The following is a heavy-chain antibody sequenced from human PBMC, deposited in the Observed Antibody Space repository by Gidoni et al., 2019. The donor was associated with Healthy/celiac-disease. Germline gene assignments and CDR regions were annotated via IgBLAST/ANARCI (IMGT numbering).Heavy chain of an antibody. V-gene: IGHV3-7*03. J-gene: IGHJ4*02. CDR3: ARDGGYYYGSGSYYAEDY. CDR2: IKQDGSGK. Sequence: EVQLVESGGGLVQPGGSLRLSCAASGCTFSSYWMSWFRQAPGKGLEWVANIKQDGSGKYYVDSVKGRFTISRDNAKNSLYLQMNSLRAEDTAVYYCARDGGYYYGSGSYYAEDYWGQGTLVTVSS. CDR1: GCTFSSYW. D-gene: IGHD3-10*01.